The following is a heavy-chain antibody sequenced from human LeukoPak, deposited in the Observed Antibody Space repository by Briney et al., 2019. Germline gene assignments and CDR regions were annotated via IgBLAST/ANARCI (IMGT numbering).Heavy chain of an antibody. CDR2: IIPIFGTA. J-gene: IGHJ6*02. Sequence: GSSVKVSCKASGGTFSSYAISWVRQAPGQGLEWIGGIIPIFGTANYAQKFQGRVTITADESTSTAYMELSSLRSEDTAVYYCAKGPNCSSTSCYVGYYYYGMDVWGQGTTVTVSS. V-gene: IGHV1-69*01. CDR1: GGTFSSYA. D-gene: IGHD2-2*01. CDR3: AKGPNCSSTSCYVGYYYYGMDV.